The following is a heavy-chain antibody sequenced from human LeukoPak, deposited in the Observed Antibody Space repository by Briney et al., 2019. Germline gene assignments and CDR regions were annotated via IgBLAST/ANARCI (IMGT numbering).Heavy chain of an antibody. D-gene: IGHD2-15*01. Sequence: ASAKVSCKASGYTFTSYGVSWVRQAPGQGLEWMGWISAYNGNTNYAQKLQGRVTMTTDTSTSTAYMELRSLRSDDTAVYYCAREAYCSGGSCYPEGRTSSDYWGQGTLVTVSS. CDR1: GYTFTSYG. V-gene: IGHV1-18*01. J-gene: IGHJ4*02. CDR3: AREAYCSGGSCYPEGRTSSDY. CDR2: ISAYNGNT.